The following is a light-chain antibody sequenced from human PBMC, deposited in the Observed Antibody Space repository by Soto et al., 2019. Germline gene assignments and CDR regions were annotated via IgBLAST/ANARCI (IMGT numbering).Light chain of an antibody. V-gene: IGKV3-11*01. CDR1: QSISNS. CDR2: EAS. Sequence: EVVLTQSPATLSLSPGERATLSCRASQSISNSLAWYQQKPGQAPRLLIYEASNRATGIPARFSGTGSGTDFTLPISSLEPEDFAVYYCQQRYNWPPCTFGQGTKLEIK. CDR3: QQRYNWPPCT. J-gene: IGKJ2*02.